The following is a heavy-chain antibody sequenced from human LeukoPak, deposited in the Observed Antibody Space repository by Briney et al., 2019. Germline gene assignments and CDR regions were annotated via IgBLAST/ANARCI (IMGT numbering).Heavy chain of an antibody. V-gene: IGHV5-51*01. CDR2: IYPGDSDT. J-gene: IGHJ4*02. CDR1: GYMFMNYW. D-gene: IGHD1-26*01. CDR3: ARRGATYVGIDY. Sequence: GESLKISCEGAGYMFMNYWIGWVRQMPGKGLEWMGIIYPGDSDTRYSPSFQGQVTISADKSISTAYLQWSSLKASDTAMYYCARRGATYVGIDYWGQGTLVTVSS.